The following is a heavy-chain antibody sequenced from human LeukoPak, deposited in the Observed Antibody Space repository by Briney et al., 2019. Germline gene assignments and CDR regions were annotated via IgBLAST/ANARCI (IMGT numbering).Heavy chain of an antibody. J-gene: IGHJ4*02. Sequence: SETLSLTCTVSGASIGGGHFHWGWIRQPPGKGLEWIGSIFYSGSTYYNPSLKSRVTISVDTSKNQFSLKLTSVTAADTATYYCARRGITYSSSFFAYWGQGTLVTVSS. CDR2: IFYSGST. D-gene: IGHD2-2*01. CDR1: GASIGGGHFH. V-gene: IGHV4-39*01. CDR3: ARRGITYSSSFFAY.